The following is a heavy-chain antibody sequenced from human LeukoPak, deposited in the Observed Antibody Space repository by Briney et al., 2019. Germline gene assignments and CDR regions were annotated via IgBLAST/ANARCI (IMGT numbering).Heavy chain of an antibody. CDR2: ISRSSSTI. V-gene: IGHV3-48*01. D-gene: IGHD4-23*01. J-gene: IGHJ4*02. Sequence: GGSLRLSCAASGFTFSSYSMNWVRQAPGKGLEWVSYISRSSSTIYYADSAKGRFTISRDNSKHSPYLQMNSLRAEDTAVYYCARRGWELDCWGQGTLVTVSS. CDR1: GFTFSSYS. CDR3: ARRGWELDC.